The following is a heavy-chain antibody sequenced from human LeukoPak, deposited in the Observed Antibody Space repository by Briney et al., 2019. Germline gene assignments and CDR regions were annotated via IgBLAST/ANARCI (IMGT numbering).Heavy chain of an antibody. Sequence: ASVKVSCKASEYTSTGYYMHWVRQAPGQGLEWMGWINPNSGGTNYAQKFQGRVTMTRDTSISTAYMELSRLRSDDTAVYYCARTRDGYNPWGDYWGQGTLVTVSS. CDR1: EYTSTGYY. CDR3: ARTRDGYNPWGDY. V-gene: IGHV1-2*02. J-gene: IGHJ4*02. CDR2: INPNSGGT. D-gene: IGHD5-24*01.